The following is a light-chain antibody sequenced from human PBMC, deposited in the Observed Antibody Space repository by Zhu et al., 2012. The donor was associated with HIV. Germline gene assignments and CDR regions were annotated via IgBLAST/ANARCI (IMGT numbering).Light chain of an antibody. V-gene: IGKV1-39*01. CDR1: QPISTY. CDR3: QQSHKIPPLT. Sequence: DIQLTQSPSFLSASVGDRVTITCRASQPISTYLNWYQQRSGEAPQLLIFSASSLQSGVPSRFTGRGSGTDFSLTITNLQPEDFGTYYCQQSHKIPPLTFGGGTKIEMK. J-gene: IGKJ4*01. CDR2: SAS.